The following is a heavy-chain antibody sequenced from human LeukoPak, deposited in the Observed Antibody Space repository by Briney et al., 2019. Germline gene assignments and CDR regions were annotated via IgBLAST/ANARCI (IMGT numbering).Heavy chain of an antibody. D-gene: IGHD5-12*01. CDR1: RFTFNSYA. V-gene: IGHV3-23*01. CDR2: IGGSNGIT. J-gene: IGHJ4*02. Sequence: GGSLRLSCAASRFTFNSYAMSWVRQAPGKGLEWVSVIGGSNGITFYVGSVKGRFAISRDNSKDTLYLQMNSLRAEDTAVYYCARNENSGWGYFDYWGQGTLVTVSS. CDR3: ARNENSGWGYFDY.